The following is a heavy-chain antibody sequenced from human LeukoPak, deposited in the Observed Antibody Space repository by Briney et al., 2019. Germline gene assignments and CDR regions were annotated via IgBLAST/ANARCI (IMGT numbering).Heavy chain of an antibody. CDR1: GGTFSSYG. J-gene: IGHJ5*02. CDR2: FIPMFGTA. V-gene: IGHV1-69*05. D-gene: IGHD2-15*01. Sequence: SVKVSCKASGGTFSSYGISWVRQAPGQGLEWMGGFIPMFGTANYAQKFQGRVTMTRDTSISTAYMELSRLRSDDTAVYYCARANTRYCSGGSCYSGDWFDPWGQGTLVTVSS. CDR3: ARANTRYCSGGSCYSGDWFDP.